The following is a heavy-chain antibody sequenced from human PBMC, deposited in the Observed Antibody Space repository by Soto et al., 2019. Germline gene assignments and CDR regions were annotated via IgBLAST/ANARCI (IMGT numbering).Heavy chain of an antibody. CDR1: GSARTNDY. CDR2: IFHSGIT. J-gene: IGHJ5*01. V-gene: IGHV4-59*01. D-gene: IGHD3-22*01. Sequence: SQTLSRTGFISGSARTNDYFTCVLRSPGKGLEWIGYIFHSGITDYNPSVKSRVTISIDKSRNLFSLNLTSVTAADTAVYYCARDRYFYDSRGYYRTLDSWGQGTLVTVSS. CDR3: ARDRYFYDSRGYYRTLDS.